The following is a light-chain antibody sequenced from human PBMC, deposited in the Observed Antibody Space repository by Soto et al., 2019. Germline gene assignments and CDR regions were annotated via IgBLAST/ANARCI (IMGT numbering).Light chain of an antibody. CDR1: ITDIGAYNY. V-gene: IGLV2-14*01. J-gene: IGLJ1*01. CDR3: AAWDDNLYV. CDR2: GVS. Sequence: QSVLTQPASVSGSPGQSITISCTGTITDIGAYNYVSWYQQHPGKAPKLLIYGVSSRPSGVSNRFSGSKSGTSASLAISGLQSDDEADYYCAAWDDNLYVFGSGTKLTVL.